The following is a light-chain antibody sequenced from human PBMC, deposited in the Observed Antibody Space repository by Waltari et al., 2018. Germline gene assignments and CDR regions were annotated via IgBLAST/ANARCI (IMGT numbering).Light chain of an antibody. Sequence: EIVMTQTPLSLSVTPGQAASITCKSSQSLLQSEGKTYLYWYLQRAGQSPQLLIYEVSKRFSGVSDRISGSGSGTDFTLTISRVETDDVGIYFCMQTTHWRSFGRGTKLEIK. J-gene: IGKJ2*01. CDR2: EVS. V-gene: IGKV2D-29*01. CDR1: QSLLQSEGKTY. CDR3: MQTTHWRS.